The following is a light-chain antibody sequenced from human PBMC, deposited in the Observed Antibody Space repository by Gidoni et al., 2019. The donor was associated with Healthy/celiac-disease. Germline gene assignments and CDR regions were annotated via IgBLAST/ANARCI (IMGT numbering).Light chain of an antibody. J-gene: IGLJ2*01. CDR2: DDS. CDR1: KIGSKS. CDR3: QVWDSRSVHQV. V-gene: IGLV3-21*02. Sequence: SYVMTQPPSVSVAPGQTARITCGRNKIGSKSVHWYQQKPGQAPRLVVYDDSDRPSGLPERFSGSNSGNTATLTISRVEAGDEADYYCQVWDSRSVHQVFGGGTKLTVL.